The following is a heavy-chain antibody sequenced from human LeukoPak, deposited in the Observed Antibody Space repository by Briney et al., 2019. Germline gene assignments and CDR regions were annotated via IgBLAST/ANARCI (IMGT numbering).Heavy chain of an antibody. Sequence: GGPLTLFCGAWGLTVSSHYKSWVRQAPGRAREGVSVNYSGGSTYYADPVKGRFTISRDNYKNTLYLQMNSLRAEDTAVYDCARERVYNWNDYWFDPWGQGTLVTVSS. CDR3: ARERVYNWNDYWFDP. CDR2: NYSGGST. J-gene: IGHJ5*02. D-gene: IGHD1-1*01. V-gene: IGHV3-53*01. CDR1: GLTVSSHY.